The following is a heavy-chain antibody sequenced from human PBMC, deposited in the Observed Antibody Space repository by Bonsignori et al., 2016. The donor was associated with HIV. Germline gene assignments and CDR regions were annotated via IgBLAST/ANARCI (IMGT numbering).Heavy chain of an antibody. Sequence: VRQMPGKGLEWVSYISSSGSTIYYADSVKGRFTISRDNAKNSLYLQMNSLRAEDTAVYYCARSLTYYYDSSGYYGFDYWGQGTLVTVSS. V-gene: IGHV3-11*01. D-gene: IGHD3-22*01. J-gene: IGHJ4*02. CDR3: ARSLTYYYDSSGYYGFDY. CDR2: ISSSGSTI.